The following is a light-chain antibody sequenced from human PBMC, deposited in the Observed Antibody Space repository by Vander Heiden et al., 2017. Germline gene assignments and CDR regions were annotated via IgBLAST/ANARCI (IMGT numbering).Light chain of an antibody. CDR1: SANVDAYKY. CDR2: GVT. J-gene: IGLJ3*02. Sequence: QSALTQPASVSGSPGQSITISCTGSSANVDAYKYVSWYQQYPGKAPKLIIYGVTNRPAGVSNRFSGSKSGNTASPTISGLQTEDEAEYYCSAYTLSGIVMFGGGTRVTVL. V-gene: IGLV2-14*03. CDR3: SAYTLSGIVM.